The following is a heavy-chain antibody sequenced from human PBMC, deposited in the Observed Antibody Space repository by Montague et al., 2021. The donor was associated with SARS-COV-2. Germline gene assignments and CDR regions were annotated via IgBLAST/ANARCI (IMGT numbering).Heavy chain of an antibody. CDR3: ATRGGALDAFDI. CDR2: IYYSGST. Sequence: SVTLSLTCTVSGGSIRTSSYYWGWIRQPPGKGLDWIGNIYYSGSTYYNPSLKSRVTISVDTSKNQFSLKLSSVTAADTAVYYCATRGGALDAFDIWGQGTMVLVSS. CDR1: GGSIRTSSYY. J-gene: IGHJ3*02. D-gene: IGHD4-17*01. V-gene: IGHV4-39*01.